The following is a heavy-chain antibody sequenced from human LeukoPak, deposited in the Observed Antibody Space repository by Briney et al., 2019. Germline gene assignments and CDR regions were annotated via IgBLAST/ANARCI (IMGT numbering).Heavy chain of an antibody. CDR1: GFTFSSYS. J-gene: IGHJ6*03. D-gene: IGHD1-26*01. Sequence: PGGSLRLSCAASGFTFSSYSMNWVRQAPGKGLEWVSSISGSSSYIYYADSVKGRFTISRDNAKNSLYLQMNSLRAEDTAVYYCARGSGSEDDYYYYMDVWGKGTTVTVSS. CDR3: ARGSGSEDDYYYYMDV. V-gene: IGHV3-21*01. CDR2: ISGSSSYI.